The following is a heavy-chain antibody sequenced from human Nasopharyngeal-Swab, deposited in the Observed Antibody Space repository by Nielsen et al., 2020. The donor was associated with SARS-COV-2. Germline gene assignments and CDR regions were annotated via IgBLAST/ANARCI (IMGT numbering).Heavy chain of an antibody. V-gene: IGHV1-3*01. D-gene: IGHD6-6*01. CDR2: INAGNGNT. Sequence: ASVKVSCKASGYTFTSYAMHWVRQAPGQRLEWMGWINAGNGNTKYSQKFQGRDTITRDTSASTAYMELSSLRSEDTAVYYCARTGIAARPPFDYWGQGTLVTVSS. CDR1: GYTFTSYA. J-gene: IGHJ4*02. CDR3: ARTGIAARPPFDY.